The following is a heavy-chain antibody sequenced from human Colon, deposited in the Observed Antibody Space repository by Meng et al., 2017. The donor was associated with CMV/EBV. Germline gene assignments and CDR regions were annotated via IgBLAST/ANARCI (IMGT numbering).Heavy chain of an antibody. CDR2: NYYIGTI. D-gene: IGHD3-22*01. Sequence: SSGGHWWRWVRHHQGKGLEWIGYNYYIGTIYYIPSLNSRVSISIDTSKNQFSLKLSSVTAADTAIYYCARGADYESTGYFFDYWGHGTLVTVSS. CDR1: SSGGHW. V-gene: IGHV4-31*02. J-gene: IGHJ4*01. CDR3: ARGADYESTGYFFDY.